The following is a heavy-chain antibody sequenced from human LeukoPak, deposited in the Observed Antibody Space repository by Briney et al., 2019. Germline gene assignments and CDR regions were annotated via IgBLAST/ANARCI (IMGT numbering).Heavy chain of an antibody. CDR1: GFTFSNYA. CDR2: ISSSSSTI. CDR3: KGSSWYNYYYMDV. J-gene: IGHJ6*03. D-gene: IGHD6-13*01. Sequence: GGSLRVSCAAPGFTFSNYAMNWGRQAPGKGLEWGSYISSSSSTIYYADSMKGRFTISRDNAKNSLYLQMNSLRDEDTAVYYCKGSSWYNYYYMDVWGKGTTVTVSS. V-gene: IGHV3-48*02.